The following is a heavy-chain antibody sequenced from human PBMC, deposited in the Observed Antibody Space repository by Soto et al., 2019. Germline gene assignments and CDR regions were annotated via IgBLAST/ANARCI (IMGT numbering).Heavy chain of an antibody. J-gene: IGHJ5*02. D-gene: IGHD4-17*01. CDR3: SRVLGHVSHDYGDYRFDP. CDR1: GGSISSGDYY. Sequence: SETLSLTCTVSGGSISSGDYYWSWIRQPPGKGLEWIGYIYYSGSTYYNPSLKSRVTISVDTSKNQFSLKLSSVTAAETAVYYCSRVLGHVSHDYGDYRFDPWGQGTLVTVLL. V-gene: IGHV4-30-4*02. CDR2: IYYSGST.